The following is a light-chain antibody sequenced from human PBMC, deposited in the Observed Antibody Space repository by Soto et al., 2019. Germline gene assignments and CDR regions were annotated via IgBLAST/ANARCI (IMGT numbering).Light chain of an antibody. Sequence: QSALTQPASVSGSPGQSITISCTGTSSDVGSYNLVSWYQQYPGKAPKLIIYEDTNRPSGISNRFSGSKSGNTASLTISGLQSEDEADYYCCSEASGHVFGTGTKLTVL. CDR3: CSEASGHV. J-gene: IGLJ1*01. CDR1: SSDVGSYNL. CDR2: EDT. V-gene: IGLV2-23*01.